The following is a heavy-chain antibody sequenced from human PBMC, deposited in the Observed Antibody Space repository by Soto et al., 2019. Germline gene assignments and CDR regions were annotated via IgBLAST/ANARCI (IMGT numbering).Heavy chain of an antibody. CDR1: GYTFTSYD. Sequence: ASVKVSCKASGYTFTSYDINWVRQATGQGLEWMGWMNPNSGNTGYAQKFQGRVIMTRNTSISTAYMELSSLRSEDTAVYYCARFLTTEDAFDIWGQGTMVTVSS. D-gene: IGHD4-4*01. J-gene: IGHJ3*02. CDR2: MNPNSGNT. CDR3: ARFLTTEDAFDI. V-gene: IGHV1-8*01.